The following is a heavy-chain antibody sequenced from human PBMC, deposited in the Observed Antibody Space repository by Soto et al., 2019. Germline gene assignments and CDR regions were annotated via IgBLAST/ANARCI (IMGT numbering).Heavy chain of an antibody. J-gene: IGHJ5*02. CDR3: ARGRHWFGP. CDR2: ISDRGDI. CDR1: GISITSSY. V-gene: IGHV4-59*08. Sequence: NPSETLSLTCNASGISITSSYWNWFRQSPGKGLEWIGQISDRGDINYNPPLESRVAISTDTSKNQVSLALTAVNAADTAVYFCARGRHWFGPWGQGTLVTVSS.